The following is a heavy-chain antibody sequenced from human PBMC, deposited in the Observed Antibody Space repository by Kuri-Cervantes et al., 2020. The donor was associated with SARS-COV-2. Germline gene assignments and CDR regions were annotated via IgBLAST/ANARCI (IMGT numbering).Heavy chain of an antibody. D-gene: IGHD6-13*01. CDR1: GFTFSSYG. Sequence: GGFLRLPCAASGFTFSSYGMHWVRQAPGKGLEWVAFIRYDGSNKYYADSVKGRFTISRDNSKNTLYLQMNSLRAEATAVYYCAKDVAAAGYLDYWGQGTLVTVSS. V-gene: IGHV3-30*02. CDR2: IRYDGSNK. CDR3: AKDVAAAGYLDY. J-gene: IGHJ4*02.